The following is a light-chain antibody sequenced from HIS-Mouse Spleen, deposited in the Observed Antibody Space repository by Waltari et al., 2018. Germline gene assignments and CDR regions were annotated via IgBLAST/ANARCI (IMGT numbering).Light chain of an antibody. Sequence: SYELTHPPSVSVSPGQTARLTCSGDALPKKYAYSYQQKSGQAPVLVIYEDSKRPSGIPERFSGSSSGTMATLTISGAQVEDEADYYCYSTDSSGNHRVFGGGTKLTVL. J-gene: IGLJ2*01. CDR1: ALPKKY. CDR2: EDS. V-gene: IGLV3-10*01. CDR3: YSTDSSGNHRV.